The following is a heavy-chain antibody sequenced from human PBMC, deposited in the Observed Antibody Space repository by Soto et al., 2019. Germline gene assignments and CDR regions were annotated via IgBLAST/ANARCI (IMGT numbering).Heavy chain of an antibody. D-gene: IGHD3-9*01. J-gene: IGHJ4*02. CDR1: GFTFSSYG. V-gene: IGHV3-33*08. Sequence: QVQLVEAGGGVVQPGGSLRLSCAASGFTFSSYGFHWVRQSPGKGLEWVAVMHTGGTEKYYVDSVEGRFTVSRNDSWNMVYLEVSGLRAEETYEYFGASNADTTGHYRDFDLWGRGALVAVS. CDR3: ASNADTTGHYRDFDL. CDR2: MHTGGTEK.